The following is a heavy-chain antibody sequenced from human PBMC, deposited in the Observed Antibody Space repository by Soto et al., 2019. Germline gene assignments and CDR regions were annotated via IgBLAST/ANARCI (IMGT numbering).Heavy chain of an antibody. J-gene: IGHJ6*02. V-gene: IGHV4-59*01. CDR2: TFYSGST. CDR1: GGSISSYY. Sequence: KPPETLSLTCTVSGGSISSYYWSWIRQPPGKGLEWIGYTFYSGSTKYNPSLKSRATISVDRSKTHFSLNLSSVTAADTAVYYCARDKGRYDSGMDVWGQGTTVTVSS. D-gene: IGHD3-9*01. CDR3: ARDKGRYDSGMDV.